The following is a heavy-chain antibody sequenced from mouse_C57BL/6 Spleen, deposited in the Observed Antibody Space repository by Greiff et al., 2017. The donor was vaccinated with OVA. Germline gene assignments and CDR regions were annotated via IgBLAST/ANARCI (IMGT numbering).Heavy chain of an antibody. D-gene: IGHD2-5*01. V-gene: IGHV1-54*01. CDR3: AKRGDYSNYGYFDV. Sequence: VQLQQSGAELVRPGTSVKVSCKASGYAFTNYLIEWVKQRPGQGLEWIGVINPGSGGTNYNEKFKGKATLTADKSSSTAYMQLSSLTSEDSAVYFCAKRGDYSNYGYFDVWGTGTTVTVSS. J-gene: IGHJ1*03. CDR1: GYAFTNYL. CDR2: INPGSGGT.